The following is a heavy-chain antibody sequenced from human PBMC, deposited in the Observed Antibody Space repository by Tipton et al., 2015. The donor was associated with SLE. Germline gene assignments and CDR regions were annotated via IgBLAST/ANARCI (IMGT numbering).Heavy chain of an antibody. Sequence: GSLRLSCAASGFTFNNYAMSWVRQAPGKGLEWVSAISGSGGPIYYADSVKGRFTISRDSSVNTVYLHMNSLRADDTAIYYCASASWNYGFFDYWGQGTLVTVSS. D-gene: IGHD1-7*01. CDR2: ISGSGGPI. CDR3: ASASWNYGFFDY. J-gene: IGHJ4*02. CDR1: GFTFNNYA. V-gene: IGHV3-23*01.